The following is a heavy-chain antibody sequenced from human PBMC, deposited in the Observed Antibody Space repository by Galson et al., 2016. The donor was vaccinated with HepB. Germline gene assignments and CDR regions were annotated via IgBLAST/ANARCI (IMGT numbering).Heavy chain of an antibody. V-gene: IGHV3-30*03. CDR2: MSHDGNGQ. J-gene: IGHJ6*02. Sequence: SLRLSCAASGFTFSNYGMHWFRQAPGKGLEWVALMSHDGNGQYYGDPVRGRFTVTSDISKNTLYLQMNRLSAEDAAVYYCVRDPTWGYGMDVWGQGTTVTVSS. CDR1: GFTFSNYG. D-gene: IGHD3-16*01. CDR3: VRDPTWGYGMDV.